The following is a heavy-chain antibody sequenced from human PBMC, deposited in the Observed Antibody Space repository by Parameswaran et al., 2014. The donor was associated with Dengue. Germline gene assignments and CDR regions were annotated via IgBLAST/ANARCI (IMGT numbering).Heavy chain of an antibody. Sequence: WVRQAPGQGLEWMGGIIPIFGTANYAQKFQGRVTITADESTSTAYMELSSLRSEDTAVYYCARDLHDSSGYYYYYGMDVWGQGTTVTVSS. D-gene: IGHD3-22*01. V-gene: IGHV1-69*01. CDR3: ARDLHDSSGYYYYYGMDV. CDR2: IIPIFGTA. J-gene: IGHJ6*02.